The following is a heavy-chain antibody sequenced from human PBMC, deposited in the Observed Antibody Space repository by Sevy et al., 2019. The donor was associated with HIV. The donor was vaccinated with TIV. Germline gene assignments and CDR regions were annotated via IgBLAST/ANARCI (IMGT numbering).Heavy chain of an antibody. J-gene: IGHJ4*02. CDR1: GGSFSGYY. V-gene: IGHV4-34*01. D-gene: IGHD3-10*01. Sequence: SETLSLTCAVYGGSFSGYYWNWIRQPPGKGLEWIGEINHSGSTDYNPSLKSRVTISVDTSKNQFSLKLSSVTAADTAVYYCARGWYYGSGRKFDYWGQGTLVTVSS. CDR2: INHSGST. CDR3: ARGWYYGSGRKFDY.